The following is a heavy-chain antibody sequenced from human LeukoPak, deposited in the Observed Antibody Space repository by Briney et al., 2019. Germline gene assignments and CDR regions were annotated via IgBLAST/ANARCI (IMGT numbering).Heavy chain of an antibody. Sequence: PGGSLRLSCAASGFTFSSYGMSWVRQAPGKGLEWVSVISGSGGKTYYADSVKGRFTISRDNSKNTLYLQMNSLRAEDTAVYYCAKVLGTVQWLALFDYWGQGTLVTVSS. V-gene: IGHV3-23*01. D-gene: IGHD6-19*01. CDR1: GFTFSSYG. CDR3: AKVLGTVQWLALFDY. CDR2: ISGSGGKT. J-gene: IGHJ4*02.